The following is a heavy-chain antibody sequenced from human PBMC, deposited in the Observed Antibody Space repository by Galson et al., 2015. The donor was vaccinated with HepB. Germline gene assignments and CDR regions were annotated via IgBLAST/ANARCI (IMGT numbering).Heavy chain of an antibody. CDR1: GFTFSSFA. CDR2: IGAGGGDDI. Sequence: SLRLSCAASGFTFSSFAMSWVRQAPGKGLEWVSCIGAGGGDDIFYADSVVGRSTISRDNSKNTLYLHIDNLRVDDTAVYFCAKDWPNTRSQTPDYWGQGALVTVSS. J-gene: IGHJ4*02. D-gene: IGHD6-13*01. V-gene: IGHV3-23*01. CDR3: AKDWPNTRSQTPDY.